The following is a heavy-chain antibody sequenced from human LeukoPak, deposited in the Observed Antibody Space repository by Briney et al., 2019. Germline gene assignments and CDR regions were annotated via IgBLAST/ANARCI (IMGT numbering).Heavy chain of an antibody. J-gene: IGHJ4*02. CDR1: GGSISSYY. D-gene: IGHD3-22*01. V-gene: IGHV4-34*01. Sequence: SETLSLTCTVSGGSISSYYWSWIRQPPGKGLEWIGEINHSGSTNYNPSLKSRVTISVDTSKNQFSLKLSSVTAADTAVYYCARGLRGEDSSKDVDYWGQGTLVTVSS. CDR3: ARGLRGEDSSKDVDY. CDR2: INHSGST.